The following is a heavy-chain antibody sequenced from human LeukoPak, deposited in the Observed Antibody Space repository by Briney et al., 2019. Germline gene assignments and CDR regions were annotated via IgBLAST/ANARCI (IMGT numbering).Heavy chain of an antibody. CDR2: INHSGST. CDR3: ARHASSRITMIVVVTSKGPNAFDI. J-gene: IGHJ3*02. CDR1: GGSFSGYY. D-gene: IGHD3-22*01. V-gene: IGHV4-34*01. Sequence: PSETLSLTCAVYGGSFSGYYWSWIRQPPGKGLEWIGEINHSGSTNYNPSLKSRVTISVDTSKNQFSLKLSSVTAADTAVYYCARHASSRITMIVVVTSKGPNAFDIWGQGTMVTVSS.